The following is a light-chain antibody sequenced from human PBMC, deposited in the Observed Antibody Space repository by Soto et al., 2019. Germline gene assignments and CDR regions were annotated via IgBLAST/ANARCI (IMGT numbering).Light chain of an antibody. CDR1: QSVSSSY. V-gene: IGKV3-15*01. CDR2: DAS. Sequence: EIVLTQSPGTLSCSPGERASLSCRASQSVSSSYLAWYQQSPGQAPRLLIYDASTRATGIPPRFSGGGSGTEFTVTISSLQSEDFAIYYCQQYDIWPPYTFGQGTKV. CDR3: QQYDIWPPYT. J-gene: IGKJ2*01.